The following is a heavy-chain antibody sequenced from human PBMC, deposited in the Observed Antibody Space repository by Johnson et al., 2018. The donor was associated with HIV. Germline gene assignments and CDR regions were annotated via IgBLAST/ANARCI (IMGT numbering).Heavy chain of an antibody. J-gene: IGHJ3*02. CDR1: EFNVSSNY. V-gene: IGHV3-66*01. D-gene: IGHD1-26*01. CDR2: VYSGGYT. Sequence: VQLVESGGGLVQPGGSLRLSCAASEFNVSSNYMNWVRQAPGRGLEWVSVVYSGGYTYYADSVKGRFTISRDNYKNTLYLQMNSLRAEDTAVYYCAKERSGSYPGADAFDIWGQGTMVTVSS. CDR3: AKERSGSYPGADAFDI.